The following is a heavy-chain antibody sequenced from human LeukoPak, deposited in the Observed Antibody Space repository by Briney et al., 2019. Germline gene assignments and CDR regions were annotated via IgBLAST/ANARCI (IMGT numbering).Heavy chain of an antibody. CDR2: IYYSGST. CDR3: ARQSEWELREYYFDY. J-gene: IGHJ4*02. D-gene: IGHD1-26*01. V-gene: IGHV4-39*01. CDR1: GGSINSGGSY. Sequence: SETLSLTCTVSGGSINSGGSYWGWIRQPPGKGLKWIGSIYYSGSTYYNPSLKSRVTISVDTSKNQFSLKLSSVTAADTAVYCCARQSEWELREYYFDYWGQGTLVTVSS.